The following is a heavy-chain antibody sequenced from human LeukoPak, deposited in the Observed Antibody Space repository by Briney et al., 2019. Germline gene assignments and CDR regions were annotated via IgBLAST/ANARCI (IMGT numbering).Heavy chain of an antibody. CDR3: ARDSSSRYSVYYFDY. CDR2: IRYDGSDK. CDR1: GFTFSIYG. V-gene: IGHV3-30*02. J-gene: IGHJ4*02. D-gene: IGHD6-13*01. Sequence: PGGSLRLSCAPSGFTFSIYGMYSVRQAPRKGLEWVGSIRYDGSDKYYADSVKGRFTISRDNSKNTLYLQMNSLRAEDTAVYYCARDSSSRYSVYYFDYWGQGTLVTVSS.